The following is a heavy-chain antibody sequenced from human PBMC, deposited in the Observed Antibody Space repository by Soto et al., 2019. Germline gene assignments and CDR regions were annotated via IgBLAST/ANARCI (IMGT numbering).Heavy chain of an antibody. Sequence: QVQLVQSGAEVKKPGASVKVSCKFSGYTRRTELYMHWVRQVPGKGLEWMGGFDPEQADTIYAPKFQDRVTMTEDTETDTAYMELSSLRSEDTAVYYCVTGDTTMALYYFDFWGQGTLITVSS. V-gene: IGHV1-24*01. CDR1: GYTRRTELY. J-gene: IGHJ4*02. D-gene: IGHD5-18*01. CDR2: FDPEQADT. CDR3: VTGDTTMALYYFDF.